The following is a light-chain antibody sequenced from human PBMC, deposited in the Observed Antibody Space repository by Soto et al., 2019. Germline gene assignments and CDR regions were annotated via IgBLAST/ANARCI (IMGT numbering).Light chain of an antibody. J-gene: IGLJ1*01. CDR2: DVA. V-gene: IGLV2-14*03. Sequence: QSALTQPASVSGSPGQSITISCTGTSTDIGRYNYVSWYQQHPGKPPKLIIYDVANRPSGVSNRFSGSKSGSTASLIISRLQTEDEADYYCVSYTSSTTYVFGTGTKVTVL. CDR1: STDIGRYNY. CDR3: VSYTSSTTYV.